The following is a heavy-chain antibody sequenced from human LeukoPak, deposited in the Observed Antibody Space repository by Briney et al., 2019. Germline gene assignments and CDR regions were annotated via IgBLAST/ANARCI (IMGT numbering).Heavy chain of an antibody. V-gene: IGHV1-8*01. Sequence: GESLNVSCKASGYTFTTYDINWVRQATGQGLEWMGWKNPNSGTTSYAQKFQRRVTMTRNTSISTADMELSSLRSEDTAVYYCARGLKYYDILTGYLPDAFDIWGQGTMVTVSS. D-gene: IGHD3-9*01. CDR3: ARGLKYYDILTGYLPDAFDI. CDR1: GYTFTTYD. CDR2: KNPNSGTT. J-gene: IGHJ3*02.